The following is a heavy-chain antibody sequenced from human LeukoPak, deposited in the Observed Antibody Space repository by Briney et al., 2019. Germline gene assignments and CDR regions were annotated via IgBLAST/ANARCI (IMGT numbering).Heavy chain of an antibody. CDR1: GYTFTSYD. J-gene: IGHJ4*02. CDR2: IAPKSGGA. D-gene: IGHD3-10*01. CDR3: TRSRAFDY. Sequence: ASVKVSCKASGYTFTSYDINWVRQATGQGLEWMAWIAPKSGGASFAQKFQGRVTVTRDTSITTAYMELSGLRSDDTAVYYCTRSRAFDYWGQGTLVTVSS. V-gene: IGHV1-2*02.